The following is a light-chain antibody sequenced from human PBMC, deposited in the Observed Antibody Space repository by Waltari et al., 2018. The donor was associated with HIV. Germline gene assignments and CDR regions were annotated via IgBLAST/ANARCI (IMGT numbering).Light chain of an antibody. CDR2: DVS. CDR3: CSYAGSSYV. CDR1: SSDVGGYNY. J-gene: IGLJ1*01. V-gene: IGLV2-11*01. Sequence: QSALTQPRSVSGSPGQSVTISCTGTSSDVGGYNYVSWYQQHPGKVPKIMIYDVSKRPSGVPDRFSGSKSGNTASLTISGLQAEDEADYYCCSYAGSSYVFGTGTKVTVL.